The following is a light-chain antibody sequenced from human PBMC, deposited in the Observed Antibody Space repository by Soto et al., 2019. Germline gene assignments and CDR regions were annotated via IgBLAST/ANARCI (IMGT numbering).Light chain of an antibody. Sequence: IVLTQSPGTLSLSPGERATLSCKSSQTVSSSYLAWYQQKPGQPPRLLIYDSAKRDTDIPDSFSGSGSGTEFTLTIIRLESEDVAVYYCQKYCTPHHYAFGQGTKLEIK. J-gene: IGKJ2*01. CDR3: QKYCTPHHYA. CDR2: DSA. V-gene: IGKV3-20*01. CDR1: QTVSSSY.